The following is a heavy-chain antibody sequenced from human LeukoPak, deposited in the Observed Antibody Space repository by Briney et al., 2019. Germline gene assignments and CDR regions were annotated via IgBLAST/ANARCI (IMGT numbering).Heavy chain of an antibody. CDR1: GFTFSSYA. Sequence: GGSLRLSCAASGFTFSSYAMSWVRQAPGKGLGWVSAISGSGGSTYYADSVKGRFTISRDNSKNTLYLQMNSLRAEDTAVYYCAKDLGITMVRGVSPFDYWGQGTLVTVSS. CDR3: AKDLGITMVRGVSPFDY. CDR2: ISGSGGST. D-gene: IGHD3-10*01. V-gene: IGHV3-23*01. J-gene: IGHJ4*02.